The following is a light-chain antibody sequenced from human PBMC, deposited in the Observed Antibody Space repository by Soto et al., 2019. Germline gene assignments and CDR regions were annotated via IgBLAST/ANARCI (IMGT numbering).Light chain of an antibody. V-gene: IGLV2-11*01. J-gene: IGLJ2*01. CDR1: RSDVGGYNF. CDR3: CSYACNRVI. CDR2: DVA. Sequence: QSVLTQPRSVSGSPGQSVTISCTGTRSDVGGYNFVSWYQQHPGKAPTLMIYDVAKRPSGVPDRFSGSKSADTASLTISGLQAEDEADYYCCSYACNRVIFGGVTKLTVL.